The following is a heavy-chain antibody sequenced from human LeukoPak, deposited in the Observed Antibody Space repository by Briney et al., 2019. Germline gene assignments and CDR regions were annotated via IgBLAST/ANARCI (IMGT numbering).Heavy chain of an antibody. D-gene: IGHD2-2*01. CDR3: ARDHCTSSGCYEYYYYGMDV. V-gene: IGHV1-2*02. J-gene: IGHJ6*02. CDR1: GYTFTDYY. Sequence: ASVKVSCKASGYTFTDYYIHWVRQAPGQGLEWMGWINPNNGGTNSAQKFQGRVTMTRDTSVSTAYMELSRLRSDDTAVYYCARDHCTSSGCYEYYYYGMDVWGQGTTVTVSS. CDR2: INPNNGGT.